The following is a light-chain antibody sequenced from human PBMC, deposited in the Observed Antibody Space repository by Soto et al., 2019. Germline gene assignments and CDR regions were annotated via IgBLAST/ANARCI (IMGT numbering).Light chain of an antibody. CDR3: QQYHKWPPFT. V-gene: IGKV3-15*01. J-gene: IGKJ4*01. CDR2: GAS. Sequence: EIVMTQSPATLSMSPGERVSISCRASQTVSNNLAWYQQKPGQAPRLLIYGASTRAIGVAARFSGSGSGTEFTLTTISMQSEDVAVYYCQQYHKWPPFTFGGGTVVEIK. CDR1: QTVSNN.